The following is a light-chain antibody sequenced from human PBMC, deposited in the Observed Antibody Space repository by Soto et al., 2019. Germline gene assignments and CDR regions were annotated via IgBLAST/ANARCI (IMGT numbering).Light chain of an antibody. Sequence: DIQMTQSPSSLSAYVGERFTITCRASQNINTYLNWYQQKPGEAPKLLIYAASSLQSGVPSRLTGSGSGTDFTLTISSLQPEDFATYYCQQSYSTPITFGQGTRLEIK. CDR1: QNINTY. CDR3: QQSYSTPIT. CDR2: AAS. V-gene: IGKV1-39*01. J-gene: IGKJ5*01.